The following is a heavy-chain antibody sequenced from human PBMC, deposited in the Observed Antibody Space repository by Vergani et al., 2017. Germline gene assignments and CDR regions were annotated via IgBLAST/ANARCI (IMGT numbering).Heavy chain of an antibody. D-gene: IGHD6-19*01. V-gene: IGHV4-34*01. CDR3: ARIIAVAGTWPRGYYYYMDV. Sequence: QVQLQQWGAGLLKPSETLSLTCAVYGGSFSGYYWSWIRQPPGKGLEWIGVINHSGSTNYNPSLKSRVTISVDTSKNQFSLKLSSVTAADTAVYYCARIIAVAGTWPRGYYYYMDVWGKGTTVTVSS. J-gene: IGHJ6*03. CDR2: INHSGST. CDR1: GGSFSGYY.